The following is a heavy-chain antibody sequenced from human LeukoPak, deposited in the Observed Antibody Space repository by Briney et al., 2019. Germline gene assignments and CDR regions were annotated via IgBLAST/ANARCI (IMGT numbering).Heavy chain of an antibody. CDR1: GYTFTIYY. J-gene: IGHJ4*02. V-gene: IGHV1-46*01. CDR3: GREIEGTTDY. D-gene: IGHD1-7*01. Sequence: ASVKVSCKASGYTFTIYYGHWVRQAPGQGLEWMGVIKPSDGFTSYAQKFQRRLTVTRDMSTSTVYMELNSLRSEDTAVYFCGREIEGTTDYWGQGTLVTVSS. CDR2: IKPSDGFT.